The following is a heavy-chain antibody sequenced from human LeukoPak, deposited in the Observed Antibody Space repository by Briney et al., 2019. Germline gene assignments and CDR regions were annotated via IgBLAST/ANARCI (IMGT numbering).Heavy chain of an antibody. CDR3: ARKSYHDFWSGYFATFDY. CDR1: GFTFSSYA. Sequence: GGSLRLSCAASGFTFSSYAMSWVRQAPGKGLEWVSAISGSGGSTYYADSVKGRFTISRDNSKNTLYLQMNSLRAEDTAVYYCARKSYHDFWSGYFATFDYWGQGTLVTVSS. V-gene: IGHV3-23*01. CDR2: ISGSGGST. J-gene: IGHJ4*02. D-gene: IGHD3-3*01.